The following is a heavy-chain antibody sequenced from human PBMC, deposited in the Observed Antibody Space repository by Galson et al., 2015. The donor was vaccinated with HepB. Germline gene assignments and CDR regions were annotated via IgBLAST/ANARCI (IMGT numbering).Heavy chain of an antibody. CDR2: ISSAGNNQ. D-gene: IGHD1-26*01. CDR3: ARDAMGRGSGSYSAFDY. CDR1: GFTFNTYT. J-gene: IGHJ4*02. Sequence: SLRLSCAASGFTFNTYTMQWVRQAPGKGLEWVAAISSAGNNQFHADSVKGRFTFSSDNSDNMLYLQMSSLRVEDTAVYYCARDAMGRGSGSYSAFDYWGLGTLVTVSS. V-gene: IGHV3-30-3*01.